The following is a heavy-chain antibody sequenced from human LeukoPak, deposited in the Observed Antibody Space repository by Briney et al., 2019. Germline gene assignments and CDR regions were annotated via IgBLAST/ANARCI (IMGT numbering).Heavy chain of an antibody. V-gene: IGHV3-30-3*01. CDR3: ARTLPPNYFDY. CDR1: GFTFSSYA. Sequence: GGSLRLSCAASGFTFSSYAMHWVRQAPGKGLEWVAVISYDGSNKYYAVSVKGRFTISRDNSKNTLYLQMNSLRAEDTAVYYCARTLPPNYFDYWGQGTLVTVSS. J-gene: IGHJ4*02. CDR2: ISYDGSNK.